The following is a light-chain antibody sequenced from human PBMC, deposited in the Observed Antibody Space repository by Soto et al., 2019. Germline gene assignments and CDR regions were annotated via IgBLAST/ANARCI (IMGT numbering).Light chain of an antibody. CDR1: SSDVGGYNY. CDR2: DVS. V-gene: IGLV2-11*01. J-gene: IGLJ1*01. Sequence: QSALTQPRSLSGSPGQSVTISCTGTSSDVGGYNYVSWYQQHPGKAPKLMIYDVSKRPSGVPDRFSGSKSGNTASLTISGLQAEDEADYYCCSYAGSYTHVFGTGTNSPS. CDR3: CSYAGSYTHV.